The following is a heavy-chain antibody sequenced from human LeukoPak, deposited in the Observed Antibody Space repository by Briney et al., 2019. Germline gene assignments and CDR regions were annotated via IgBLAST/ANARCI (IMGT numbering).Heavy chain of an antibody. Sequence: PGGSLRLSCAASGITVSSNYMSWVRQAPGKGLEWVSVIYSGSNTYYADSVKGRFTISRDNSKNTLYLQMNSLRAEDTAVYYCARRIGSTVFFDYWGQGTLVTVSS. CDR1: GITVSSNY. CDR3: ARRIGSTVFFDY. V-gene: IGHV3-53*01. D-gene: IGHD4-17*01. CDR2: IYSGSNT. J-gene: IGHJ4*02.